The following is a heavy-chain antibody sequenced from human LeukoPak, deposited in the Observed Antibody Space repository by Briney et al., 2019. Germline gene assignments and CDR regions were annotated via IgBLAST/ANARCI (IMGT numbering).Heavy chain of an antibody. J-gene: IGHJ6*03. D-gene: IGHD3-3*01. CDR1: GGTFSSYA. Sequence: GSSVKVSCKASGGTFSSYAISWVRQAPGQGLEWMGGIIPIFGTANYAQKFQGRVTITADESTSTAYMELSSLRSEDTAVYYCASEYYDFWSGQYYYYMDVWGKGTTVTVSS. CDR2: IIPIFGTA. V-gene: IGHV1-69*01. CDR3: ASEYYDFWSGQYYYYMDV.